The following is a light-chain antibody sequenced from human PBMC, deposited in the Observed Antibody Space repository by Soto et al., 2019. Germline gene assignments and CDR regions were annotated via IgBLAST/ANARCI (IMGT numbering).Light chain of an antibody. CDR2: VAS. CDR3: QKYNSVPLT. V-gene: IGKV1-27*01. J-gene: IGKJ4*01. CDR1: QGISNY. Sequence: IHMTHSPSSLSASLGDIVTITFRASQGISNYLAWYQQKPGKVPKLLIYVASTLQSGVPSRFSGSGSGTDFTLTISSLQPEDVATYYCQKYNSVPLTFGGGTKVDIK.